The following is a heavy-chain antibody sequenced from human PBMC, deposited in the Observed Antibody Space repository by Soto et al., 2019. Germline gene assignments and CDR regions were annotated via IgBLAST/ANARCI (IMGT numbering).Heavy chain of an antibody. V-gene: IGHV4-31*03. D-gene: IGHD2-15*01. CDR3: ASLTMGYFLDY. Sequence: SETLSLTYTVSGGSISSGGYYWSWIRQHPGKGLEWIGYIYYSGSTYYNPSLKSRVTISVDTSKNQFSLKLSSVTAADTAVYYCASLTMGYFLDYWGQGTLVTVSS. J-gene: IGHJ4*02. CDR1: GGSISSGGYY. CDR2: IYYSGST.